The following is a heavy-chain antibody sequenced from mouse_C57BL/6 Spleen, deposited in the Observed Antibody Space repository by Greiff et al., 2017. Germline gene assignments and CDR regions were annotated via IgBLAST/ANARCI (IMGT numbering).Heavy chain of an antibody. Sequence: EVKLVESEGGLVQPGSSMKLSCTASGFTFSDYYMAWVRQVPEKGLEWVANINYDGSSTYYLDSLKSRFIISRDNAKNILYLQMSSLKSEDTATYYCARDGWDRYFDVWGTGTTVTVSS. CDR2: INYDGSST. CDR1: GFTFSDYY. V-gene: IGHV5-16*01. D-gene: IGHD4-1*01. CDR3: ARDGWDRYFDV. J-gene: IGHJ1*03.